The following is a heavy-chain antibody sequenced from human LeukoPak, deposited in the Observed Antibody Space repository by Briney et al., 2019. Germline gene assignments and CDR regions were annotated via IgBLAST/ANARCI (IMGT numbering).Heavy chain of an antibody. J-gene: IGHJ4*02. CDR1: GGSISSYY. CDR3: ARTRGVPYGDYLNDY. V-gene: IGHV4-59*01. CDR2: VFYSGRT. Sequence: SETLSLTCTVSGGSISSYYWSWIRQPPGKGLEWIGYVFYSGRTDHNPSLKSRLTISVDTSKNQFSLKLSSVTAADTAVYYCARTRGVPYGDYLNDYWGQGTLVTVSS. D-gene: IGHD4-17*01.